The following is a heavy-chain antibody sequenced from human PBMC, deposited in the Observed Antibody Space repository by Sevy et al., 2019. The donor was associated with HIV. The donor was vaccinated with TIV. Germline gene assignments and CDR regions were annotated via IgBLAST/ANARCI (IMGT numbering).Heavy chain of an antibody. Sequence: GGSLRLSCAASGFTFSSYAMSWVCQAPGKGLEWVSAISGSGGSTYYADSVKGRFTISRDNSKNTLYLQMNSLRAEDTAVYYCAKDRADGYCSGGSCYQPNWFDPWGQGTLVTVSS. D-gene: IGHD2-15*01. J-gene: IGHJ5*02. CDR3: AKDRADGYCSGGSCYQPNWFDP. V-gene: IGHV3-23*01. CDR1: GFTFSSYA. CDR2: ISGSGGST.